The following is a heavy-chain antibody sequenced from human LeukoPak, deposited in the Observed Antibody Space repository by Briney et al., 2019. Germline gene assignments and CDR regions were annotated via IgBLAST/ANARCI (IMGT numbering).Heavy chain of an antibody. CDR1: EGTFSSYA. V-gene: IGHV1-69*01. J-gene: IGHJ4*02. CDR2: IIPIFGTA. CDR3: ARRGGSEYDYVWGSYRYFGY. D-gene: IGHD3-16*02. Sequence: SVKVSCKASEGTFSSYAISWVRQAPGQGLEWMGGIIPIFGTANYAQKFQGRVTITADESTSTAYMELSSLRSEDTAVYYCARRGGSEYDYVWGSYRYFGYWGQGTLVTVSS.